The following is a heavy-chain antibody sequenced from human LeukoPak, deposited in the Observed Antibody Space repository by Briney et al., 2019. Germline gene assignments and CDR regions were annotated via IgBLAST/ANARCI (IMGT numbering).Heavy chain of an antibody. Sequence: LGGSLRLSCAASGFTFSSYGMHWVRQAPGKGLEWVAFIRYDGSNKYYADSVKGRFTISRDNSKNTLYLQMNSLRAEDTAVYYCAKDGGIVVVPAPIDYWGQGTLVTVSS. CDR3: AKDGGIVVVPAPIDY. D-gene: IGHD2-2*01. V-gene: IGHV3-30*02. J-gene: IGHJ4*02. CDR2: IRYDGSNK. CDR1: GFTFSSYG.